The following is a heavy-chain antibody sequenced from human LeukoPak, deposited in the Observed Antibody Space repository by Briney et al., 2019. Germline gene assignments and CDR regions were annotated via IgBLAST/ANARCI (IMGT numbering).Heavy chain of an antibody. CDR2: INHSGST. V-gene: IGHV4-34*01. CDR1: GGSFSGYY. J-gene: IGHJ4*02. Sequence: SETLSLTCAVYGGSFSGYYWSWIRQPPGKGLGGIGEINHSGSTNYNPSLKSRVTISVDTSKNQFSLKLSSVTAADTAVYYCARGRGVVVPAATLGYWGQGTLVTVSS. D-gene: IGHD2-2*01. CDR3: ARGRGVVVPAATLGY.